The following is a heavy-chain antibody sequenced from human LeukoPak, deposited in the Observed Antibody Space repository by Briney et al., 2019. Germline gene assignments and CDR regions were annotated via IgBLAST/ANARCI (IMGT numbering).Heavy chain of an antibody. CDR1: GGSFSGYY. Sequence: PSETLSLTCAVYGGSFSGYYWNWIRQPPGKGLEWIGEINHSGSTNYNPSLKSRVTISVDTSKNQFSLKLSSVTAADTAVYYCARNSNIGLAYWGQGNLVTVSS. CDR3: ARNSNIGLAY. CDR2: INHSGST. J-gene: IGHJ4*02. D-gene: IGHD2-8*01. V-gene: IGHV4-34*01.